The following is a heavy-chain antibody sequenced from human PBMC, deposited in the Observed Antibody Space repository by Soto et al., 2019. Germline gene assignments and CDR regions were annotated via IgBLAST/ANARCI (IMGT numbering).Heavy chain of an antibody. V-gene: IGHV1-46*01. Sequence: QVQLVQSGAEVKKPGASVKVSCKASGYTFTSYYMHWVRQAPGQGLEWMGIINPSGGSTSYAQKFQGRVTRTRATSTSTGYLELSSLRSEDTAVYYCAGDYWARRCSGGSCYSGGGFDYWGQGTLVTVSS. CDR1: GYTFTSYY. CDR2: INPSGGST. D-gene: IGHD2-15*01. CDR3: AGDYWARRCSGGSCYSGGGFDY. J-gene: IGHJ4*02.